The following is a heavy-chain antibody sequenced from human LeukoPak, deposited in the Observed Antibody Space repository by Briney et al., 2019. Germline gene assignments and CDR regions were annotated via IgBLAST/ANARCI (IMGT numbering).Heavy chain of an antibody. CDR1: GFTFSSYA. CDR3: AKWAYCGGDCYSADY. V-gene: IGHV3-64*01. J-gene: IGHJ4*02. CDR2: ISSNGGST. Sequence: HPGGSLSLSCAASGFTFSSYAMHWVRQAPGKGLEYVSAISSNGGSTYYANSVKGRFTISRDNSKNTLYLQMGSLRAEDMAVYYCAKWAYCGGDCYSADYWGQGTLVTVSS. D-gene: IGHD2-21*02.